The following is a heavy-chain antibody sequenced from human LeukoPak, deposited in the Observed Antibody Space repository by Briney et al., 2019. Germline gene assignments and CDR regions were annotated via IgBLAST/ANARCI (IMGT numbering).Heavy chain of an antibody. CDR1: VYTLTELS. D-gene: IGHD3-16*01. CDR2: FDPEDGVT. V-gene: IGHV1-24*01. CDR3: ATLTSFSFDP. J-gene: IGHJ5*02. Sequence: AAVKVSCKVSVYTLTELSMHWVRQAPGKGLEWMGGFDPEDGVTISAQKFQGRVTMTEDTSTNTAYMELSSLRSEDTAVYYCATLTSFSFDPWGQGTLVTVPS.